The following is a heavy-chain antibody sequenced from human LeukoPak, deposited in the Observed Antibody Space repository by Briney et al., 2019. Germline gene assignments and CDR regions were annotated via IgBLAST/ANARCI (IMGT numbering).Heavy chain of an antibody. CDR2: ISGSGGST. CDR3: AHTRYYDILTGQISQFAP. D-gene: IGHD3-9*01. Sequence: GGSLRLSCAASGFSVSTGAMSWVRQAPGKGLEWVSAISGSGGSTYYADSVKGRFTISRDNSKNTLYLQMNSLRAEDTAVYYCAHTRYYDILTGQISQFAPWGQGTVVTVSS. CDR1: GFSVSTGA. V-gene: IGHV3-23*01. J-gene: IGHJ5*02.